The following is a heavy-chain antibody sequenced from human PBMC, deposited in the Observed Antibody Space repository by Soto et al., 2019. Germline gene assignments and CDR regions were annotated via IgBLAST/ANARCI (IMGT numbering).Heavy chain of an antibody. V-gene: IGHV4-31*03. D-gene: IGHD3-22*01. Sequence: PSESLSLTCTVSGRSISSGVYYWSWIRQHTGKGLEWIGYIYYSGSTYYNPSLKSRVTISVDTSKKQFSLKLSSVTAADTAVYYCARTTSLSGGSGYYYDSRGYCLDYWGQGTQVA. CDR3: ARTTSLSGGSGYYYDSRGYCLDY. J-gene: IGHJ4*02. CDR1: GRSISSGVYY. CDR2: IYYSGST.